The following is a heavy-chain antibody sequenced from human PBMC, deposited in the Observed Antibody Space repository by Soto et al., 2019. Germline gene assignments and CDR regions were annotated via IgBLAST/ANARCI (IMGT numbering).Heavy chain of an antibody. D-gene: IGHD2-2*01. J-gene: IGHJ6*02. CDR2: MDPNSGNT. Sequence: GASVKVSCKASGYTFTSYDINWVRQATGQGLEWMGWMDPNSGNTGYAQKFQGRVTMTRNTSISTAYMELSSLRSEDTAVYYCARGEDIVVVPAAFKSAYLAVWGQGTTVPVSS. CDR3: ARGEDIVVVPAAFKSAYLAV. V-gene: IGHV1-8*01. CDR1: GYTFTSYD.